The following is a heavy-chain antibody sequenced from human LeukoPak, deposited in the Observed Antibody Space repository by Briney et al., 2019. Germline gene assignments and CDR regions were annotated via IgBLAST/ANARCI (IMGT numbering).Heavy chain of an antibody. CDR1: GFTFSGNW. J-gene: IGHJ4*02. Sequence: GGSLRLSYEASGFTFSGNWMSWVRQAPGKGLEWVASINPDGSQKYYVDSVKGRFTISRDNTKSSLYLQMNSLGAEDTAAYYCARLLGMATTFDYCGQRTLVTVSS. CDR3: ARLLGMATTFDY. D-gene: IGHD5-24*01. CDR2: INPDGSQK. V-gene: IGHV3-7*01.